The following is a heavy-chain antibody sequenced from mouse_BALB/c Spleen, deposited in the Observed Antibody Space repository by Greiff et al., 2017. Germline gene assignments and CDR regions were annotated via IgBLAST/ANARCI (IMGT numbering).Heavy chain of an antibody. Sequence: EVMLVESGGGLVQPGGSRKLSCAASGFTFSSFGMHWVRQAPEKGLEWVAYISSGSSTIYYADTVKGRFTISRDNPKNTLFLQMTSLRSEDTAMYYCARAGGDGNYYAMDYWGQGTSVTVSS. CDR3: ARAGGDGNYYAMDY. CDR2: ISSGSSTI. V-gene: IGHV5-17*02. D-gene: IGHD2-1*01. CDR1: GFTFSSFG. J-gene: IGHJ4*01.